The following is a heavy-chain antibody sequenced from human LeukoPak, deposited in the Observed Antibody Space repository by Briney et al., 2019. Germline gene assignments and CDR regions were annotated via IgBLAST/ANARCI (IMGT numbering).Heavy chain of an antibody. D-gene: IGHD3-3*01. J-gene: IGHJ4*02. V-gene: IGHV1-2*02. Sequence: ASVKVSCKASGYAFTGYYMHWVRQAPGQGLEWMGWINPNSGGTNYAQKFQGRVTMTRDTSISTAYMELSRLRSDDTAVYYCASGSGRYDFWSGRPPLDYWGQGTLVTVSS. CDR1: GYAFTGYY. CDR3: ASGSGRYDFWSGRPPLDY. CDR2: INPNSGGT.